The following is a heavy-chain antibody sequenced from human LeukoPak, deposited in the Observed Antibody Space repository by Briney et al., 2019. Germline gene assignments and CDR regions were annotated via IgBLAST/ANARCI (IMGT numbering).Heavy chain of an antibody. CDR2: INHSGST. D-gene: IGHD6-13*01. V-gene: IGHV4-34*01. J-gene: IGHJ4*02. CDR3: ARGQGIAAAGTLDY. Sequence: SETLSLTCAVYGGSFSGHYWSWIRQSPGKGLEWIGEINHSGSTNYNPSLKSRVTISVDTSKNQFSLKLSSVTAADTAVYYCARGQGIAAAGTLDYWGRGTLVTVSS. CDR1: GGSFSGHY.